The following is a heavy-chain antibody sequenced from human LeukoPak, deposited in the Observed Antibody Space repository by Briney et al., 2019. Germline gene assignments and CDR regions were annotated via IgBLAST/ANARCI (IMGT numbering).Heavy chain of an antibody. V-gene: IGHV6-1*01. D-gene: IGHD6-19*01. J-gene: IGHJ6*03. CDR1: GDSVSSNSAA. CDR3: ARVAIAVAGTPPYYYYYYMDA. CDR2: TYYRSKWYN. Sequence: SQTLSLTCAISGDSVSSNSAAWNWIRQSPSRGLEWLGRTYYRSKWYNDYAVSVKSRITINPDTSKNQFSLQLNSVTPEDTAVYYCARVAIAVAGTPPYYYYYYMDAWGKGTTVTVSS.